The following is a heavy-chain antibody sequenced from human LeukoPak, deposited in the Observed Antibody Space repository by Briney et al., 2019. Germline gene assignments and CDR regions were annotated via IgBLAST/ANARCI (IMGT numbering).Heavy chain of an antibody. CDR1: GFTVSSNY. D-gene: IGHD3-22*01. J-gene: IGHJ4*02. V-gene: IGHV3-21*01. Sequence: PGGSLRLSCAASGFTVSSNYMNWVRQALGKGLEWVSSISSGSSYIYYADSVKGRFTISRDNAKNSLYLQMNSLRAEDTAVYYCARGGHSSGYSEFDYWGQGTLVTVSS. CDR3: ARGGHSSGYSEFDY. CDR2: ISSGSSYI.